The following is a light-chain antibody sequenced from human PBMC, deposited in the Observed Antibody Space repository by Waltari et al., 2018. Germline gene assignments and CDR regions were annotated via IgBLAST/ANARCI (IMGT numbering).Light chain of an antibody. CDR2: NTN. V-gene: IGLV8-61*01. Sequence: QTVVPQAPSFSVSPGGPVTLTCAFTSGSVSTSYYSSWYQQTPGRAPRTHIYNTNTRSSGVPDRFSGSILGNKAALTITGAQADDESNYYCVLYMTSGISVFGGGTKLTVL. J-gene: IGLJ3*02. CDR3: VLYMTSGISV. CDR1: SGSVSTSYY.